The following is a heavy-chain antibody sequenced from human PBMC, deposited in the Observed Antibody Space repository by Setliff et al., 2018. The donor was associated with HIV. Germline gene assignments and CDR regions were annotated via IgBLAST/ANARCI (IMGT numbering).Heavy chain of an antibody. CDR1: GASISSYY. V-gene: IGHV4-59*12. CDR3: ARGPARAVARPGWLDP. J-gene: IGHJ5*02. Sequence: SETLSLTCTVSGASISSYYWSWIRQPPGKGLEWIGYIYYSGSTNYNPSLKSRVIISVDKSKSQFSLKLSSVTAADTAVYYCARGPARAVARPGWLDPWGQGTLVTVSS. D-gene: IGHD6-19*01. CDR2: IYYSGST.